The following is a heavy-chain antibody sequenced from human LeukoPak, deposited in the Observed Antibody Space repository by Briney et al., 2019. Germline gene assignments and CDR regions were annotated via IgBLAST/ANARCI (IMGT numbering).Heavy chain of an antibody. CDR1: GGTFSSYA. Sequence: SVKVSCKASGGTFSSYAISWVRQAPGQGLEWMGGIIPIFGTANYAQKLQGRVTMTTDTSTSTAYMELRSLRSDDTAVYYCARDLRYSGSSWGQGTLVTVSS. J-gene: IGHJ5*02. V-gene: IGHV1-69*05. CDR2: IIPIFGTA. CDR3: ARDLRYSGSS. D-gene: IGHD1-26*01.